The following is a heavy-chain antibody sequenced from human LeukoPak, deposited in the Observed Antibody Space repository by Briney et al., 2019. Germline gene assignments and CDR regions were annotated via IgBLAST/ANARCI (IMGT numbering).Heavy chain of an antibody. Sequence: KPSETLSLTCAVYGGSFSGYYWSWIRQPPGKGLEWIGSIYYSGSTYYNPSLKSRVTISVDTSKNQFSLKLSSVTAADTAVYYCASIVEMATTPLDYWGQGTLVTVSS. CDR1: GGSFSGYY. CDR3: ASIVEMATTPLDY. J-gene: IGHJ4*02. CDR2: IYYSGST. D-gene: IGHD5-24*01. V-gene: IGHV4-34*01.